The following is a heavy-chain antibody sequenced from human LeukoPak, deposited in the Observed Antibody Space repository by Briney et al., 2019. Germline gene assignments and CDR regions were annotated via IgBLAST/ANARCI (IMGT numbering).Heavy chain of an antibody. CDR2: IYYSGST. CDR3: ASLRERSYYARGFDY. D-gene: IGHD3-3*01. CDR1: GGSFIGFH. V-gene: IGHV4-34*01. J-gene: IGHJ4*02. Sequence: SETLSLTCAVYGGSFIGFHWNWIRQPPGKGLEWIGSIYYSGSTYYNPSLKSRVTMSVDKSKNQFSLKLSSVTAKDTAVYYCASLRERSYYARGFDYWGQGTLVTVSS.